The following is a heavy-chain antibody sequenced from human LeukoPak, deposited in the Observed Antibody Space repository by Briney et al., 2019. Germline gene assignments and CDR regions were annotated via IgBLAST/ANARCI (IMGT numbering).Heavy chain of an antibody. D-gene: IGHD6-13*01. Sequence: GGSLRLSCAASGFTFSDYYMSWIRQAPGKGLEWVSYISSSGSTIYYADSVKGRFTISRDNAKNSLYLQMNSLRAEDTAVYYCARGESWVDYYYYYMDVWGKGTTVTVSS. J-gene: IGHJ6*03. V-gene: IGHV3-11*04. CDR1: GFTFSDYY. CDR3: ARGESWVDYYYYYMDV. CDR2: ISSSGSTI.